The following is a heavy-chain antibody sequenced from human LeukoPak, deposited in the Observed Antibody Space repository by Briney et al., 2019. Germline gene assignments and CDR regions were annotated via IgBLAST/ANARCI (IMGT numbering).Heavy chain of an antibody. D-gene: IGHD3-22*01. CDR3: AKDSTAMIVYGLDY. CDR2: ISGSGTST. J-gene: IGHJ4*02. V-gene: IGHV3-23*01. Sequence: GGSLRLSCAASGFTFSSYTMSWVRQAPGKGLEWVSAISGSGTSTYYANSVKGRFTISRDNSKNTLYLQMNSLRAEDTAVYSCAKDSTAMIVYGLDYWGQGTRVTVSS. CDR1: GFTFSSYT.